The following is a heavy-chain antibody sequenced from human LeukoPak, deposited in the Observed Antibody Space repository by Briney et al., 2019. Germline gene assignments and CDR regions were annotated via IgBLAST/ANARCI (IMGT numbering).Heavy chain of an antibody. J-gene: IGHJ4*02. D-gene: IGHD6-13*01. CDR1: GFTFSNAW. CDR2: INAAGGFT. V-gene: IGHV3-74*01. CDR3: ARDRVAAAGPDY. Sequence: GGSLRLSCAASGFTFSNAWMHWVRQAPGKGLVWVSRINAAGGFTSYADSVKGRFTISRDNAKNSLYLQMNSLRAEDTAVYYCARDRVAAAGPDYWGQGTLVTVSS.